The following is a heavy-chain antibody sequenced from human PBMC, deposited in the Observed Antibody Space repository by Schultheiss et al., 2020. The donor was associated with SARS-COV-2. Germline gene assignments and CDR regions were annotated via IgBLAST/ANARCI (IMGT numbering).Heavy chain of an antibody. J-gene: IGHJ3*02. CDR2: INHSGST. D-gene: IGHD2-15*01. CDR3: ARNQGIRRSGPDAFDI. Sequence: SETLSLTCTVSGGSISSYYWSWIRQPPGKGLEWIGEINHSGSTNYNPSLKSRVTISVDTSKTQFSLKLSSVTSADTAVYYCARNQGIRRSGPDAFDIWGQGTMVTVSS. CDR1: GGSISSYY. V-gene: IGHV4-34*01.